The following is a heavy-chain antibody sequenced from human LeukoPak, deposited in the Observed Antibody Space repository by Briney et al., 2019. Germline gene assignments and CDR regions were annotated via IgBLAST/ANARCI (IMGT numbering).Heavy chain of an antibody. CDR3: ARDAGLVIIGSEFDY. D-gene: IGHD3/OR15-3a*01. Sequence: ASVKVSCKASGYTFTGYYMHWVRQAPGQGLEWMGWINPNSGGTNYAQKFQGRVTTTRDTSISTAYMELSRLRSDDTAVYYCARDAGLVIIGSEFDYWGQGTLVTVSS. V-gene: IGHV1-2*02. CDR2: INPNSGGT. CDR1: GYTFTGYY. J-gene: IGHJ4*02.